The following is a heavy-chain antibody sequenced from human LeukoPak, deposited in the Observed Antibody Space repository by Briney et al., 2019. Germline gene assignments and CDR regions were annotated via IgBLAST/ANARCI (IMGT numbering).Heavy chain of an antibody. Sequence: GGSLRLSCAGSGFTFSRYWMSWVRQAPGKGPEWVANIKQDGSEKHYVDSVKGRFTISRDNAKDSLYLQMNSLRAEDTAAYYCARWDDLLLIDYWGQGTLVTVSS. CDR1: GFTFSRYW. D-gene: IGHD3-9*01. V-gene: IGHV3-7*01. CDR2: IKQDGSEK. J-gene: IGHJ4*02. CDR3: ARWDDLLLIDY.